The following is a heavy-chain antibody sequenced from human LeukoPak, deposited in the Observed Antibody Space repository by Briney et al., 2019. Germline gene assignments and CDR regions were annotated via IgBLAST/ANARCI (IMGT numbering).Heavy chain of an antibody. J-gene: IGHJ3*02. Sequence: GGSLRLSCAASGFTFSSYAMSWVRQAPGKGLEWVSAISGSGGSTYYADSVKGRFTISRDNSKNTLYLQMNSLRAEDTAVYYCASLKGGAKAFDIWGQGTMVTVSS. CDR3: ASLKGGAKAFDI. CDR1: GFTFSSYA. CDR2: ISGSGGST. V-gene: IGHV3-23*01. D-gene: IGHD3-16*01.